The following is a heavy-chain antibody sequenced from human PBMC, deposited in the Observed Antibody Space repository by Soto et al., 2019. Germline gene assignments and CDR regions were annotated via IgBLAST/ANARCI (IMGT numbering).Heavy chain of an antibody. CDR1: GASIDSHY. CDR3: AAVVPAEYYFHCMDV. Sequence: QIQLQESGPGLVKPSETLYLICTVSGASIDSHYWSWIRQPPGKGLEWIGYISDSGNTRSNPSRKSRDTISLDVSQKQFSLNLTAATAADTAAYYCAAVVPAEYYFHCMDVWGKGTTVIVSS. J-gene: IGHJ6*03. D-gene: IGHD2-2*01. CDR2: ISDSGNT. V-gene: IGHV4-59*11.